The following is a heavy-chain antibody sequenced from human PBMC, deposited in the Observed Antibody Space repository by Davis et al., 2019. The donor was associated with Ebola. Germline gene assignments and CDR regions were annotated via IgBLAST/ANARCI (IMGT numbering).Heavy chain of an antibody. CDR2: IHYSGNT. CDR1: GGSFSGYY. D-gene: IGHD1-1*01. J-gene: IGHJ4*02. Sequence: SETLSLTCAVYGGSFSGYYWSWIRQSPGKGLEWIGYIHYSGNTNYNPSLKSRVTISKDTSKNQFSLKLSSVTAADTAVYYCARQNAATEVYDYWGQGTLVTVSS. V-gene: IGHV4-59*08. CDR3: ARQNAATEVYDY.